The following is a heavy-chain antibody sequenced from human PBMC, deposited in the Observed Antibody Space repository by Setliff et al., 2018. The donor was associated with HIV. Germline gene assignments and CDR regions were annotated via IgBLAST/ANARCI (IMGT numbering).Heavy chain of an antibody. D-gene: IGHD5-18*01. CDR2: MYDSGST. CDR3: ASGYNYAYSDY. CDR1: NYSISSGYY. V-gene: IGHV4-38-2*01. J-gene: IGHJ4*02. Sequence: SETLSLTCAVSNYSISSGYYWGWIRQSPGKGLEWIGSMYDSGSTYSNPSLKSRVTMSIDTSKNQLSLKLRSVTAADTAVYYCASGYNYAYSDYWGQGTLVTVSS.